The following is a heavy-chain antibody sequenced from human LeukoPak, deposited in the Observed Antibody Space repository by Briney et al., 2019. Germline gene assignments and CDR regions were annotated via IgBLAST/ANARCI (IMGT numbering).Heavy chain of an antibody. Sequence: GGSLRLSCAASGFTLSSYEMNWVRQAPGKGLEWVSYISSSGSTIYYADSVKGRFTISRDNAKNSLYLQMNSLRAEDTAVYYCARDRGGSAGHGFDAFDIWGQGTMVTVSS. D-gene: IGHD3-10*01. J-gene: IGHJ3*02. CDR3: ARDRGGSAGHGFDAFDI. V-gene: IGHV3-48*03. CDR2: ISSSGSTI. CDR1: GFTLSSYE.